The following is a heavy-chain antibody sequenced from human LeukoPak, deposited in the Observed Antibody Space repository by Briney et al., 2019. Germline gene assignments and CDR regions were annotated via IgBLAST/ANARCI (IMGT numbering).Heavy chain of an antibody. CDR2: IKKDGSEK. CDR1: GFTFISYW. D-gene: IGHD6-6*01. J-gene: IGHJ6*03. V-gene: IGHV3-7*01. Sequence: PGGSLRLSCAASGFTFISYWMSWVRQAPGKGLEWVANIKKDGSEKYYVDSVKGRSTISRDNAKNSLYQQMNSLRAEDTAVYYCARADSSIAARLSRSSIFNYYYYMDVWGKGPTVTVSS. CDR3: ARADSSIAARLSRSSIFNYYYYMDV.